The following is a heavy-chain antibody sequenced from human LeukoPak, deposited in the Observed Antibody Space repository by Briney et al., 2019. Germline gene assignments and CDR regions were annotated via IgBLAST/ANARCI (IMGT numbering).Heavy chain of an antibody. CDR1: GFNRLC. J-gene: IGHJ4*02. D-gene: IGHD1-26*01. Sequence: GGSLRLSCAASGFNRLCHELGPPGSREGARMGLNYADSVKGRFTISRGNSKSTLFLQMNRVRGEDTAKYFCARDVGLIMFDLWGQGTLVTVSS. V-gene: IGHV3-23*01. CDR3: ARDVGLIMFDL.